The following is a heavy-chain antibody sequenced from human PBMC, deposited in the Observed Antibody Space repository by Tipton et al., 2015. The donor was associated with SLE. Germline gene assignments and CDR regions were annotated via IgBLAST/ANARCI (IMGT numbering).Heavy chain of an antibody. CDR1: GFTFSSNY. CDR2: IYGGGST. V-gene: IGHV3-53*01. J-gene: IGHJ4*02. D-gene: IGHD6-13*01. Sequence: SLRLSCAVSGFTFSSNYMTWVRQAPGKGLDWVSIIYGGGSTYYADSVKGRFTISRDNSKKMLYLQMNSLRSEDTAVYYCASGAAAGTEGIAYWGQGTLVTVSS. CDR3: ASGAAAGTEGIAY.